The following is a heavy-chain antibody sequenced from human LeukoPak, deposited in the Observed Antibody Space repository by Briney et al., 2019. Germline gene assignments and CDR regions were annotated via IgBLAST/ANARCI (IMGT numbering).Heavy chain of an antibody. CDR3: AAPDTPKERMVRRIVY. V-gene: IGHV1-46*01. J-gene: IGHJ4*02. CDR2: INPSGGST. Sequence: ASVKVSCKASGYTFTSYYMHWVRQAPGQGLEWMGIINPSGGSTSYAQKFQGRVTMTRDTSTSTVYMELSSLRSEDTAVYYCAAPDTPKERMVRRIVYWGQGTLVTVSS. CDR1: GYTFTSYY. D-gene: IGHD3-10*01.